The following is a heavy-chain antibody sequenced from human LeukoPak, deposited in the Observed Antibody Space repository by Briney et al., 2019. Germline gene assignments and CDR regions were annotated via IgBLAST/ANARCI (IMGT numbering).Heavy chain of an antibody. Sequence: ASVKVSCKVSGYTLTELSMHWVRQAPGKWLEWMGGFDPEDGETIYAQKFQGRVTMTEDTSTDTAYMELSSLRSEDTAVYYCATDPVYSSSWYSLDYWGQGTLVTVSS. CDR1: GYTLTELS. V-gene: IGHV1-24*01. CDR3: ATDPVYSSSWYSLDY. D-gene: IGHD6-13*01. CDR2: FDPEDGET. J-gene: IGHJ4*02.